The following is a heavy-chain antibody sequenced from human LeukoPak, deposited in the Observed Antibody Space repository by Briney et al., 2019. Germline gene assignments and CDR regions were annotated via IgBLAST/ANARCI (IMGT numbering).Heavy chain of an antibody. CDR3: AHFKGGSFDF. D-gene: IGHD1-26*01. CDR2: IYYSGNT. Sequence: SETLSLTCTVSGGSISSSNYYWGWIRQPPGKGLEWIGSIYYSGNTYYNPSLKSRVTISVDTSKNQCSLKLTSVTAADTAVYYCAHFKGGSFDFWGQGTMVTVSS. J-gene: IGHJ3*01. CDR1: GGSISSSNYY. V-gene: IGHV4-39*01.